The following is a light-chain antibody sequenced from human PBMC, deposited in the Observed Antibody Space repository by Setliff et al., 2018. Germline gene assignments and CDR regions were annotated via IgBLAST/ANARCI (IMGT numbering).Light chain of an antibody. CDR2: DVS. CDR1: SSDVGGYNY. Sequence: QSALAQPASVSGSPGQSITISCTGTSSDVGGYNYVSWYQQHPGKAPKLMIYDVSKRPSGVSHRFSGSKSDNTASLTISGLQAEDEADYYCNAYTSRSTYVFGSGTKVTVL. J-gene: IGLJ1*01. V-gene: IGLV2-14*01. CDR3: NAYTSRSTYV.